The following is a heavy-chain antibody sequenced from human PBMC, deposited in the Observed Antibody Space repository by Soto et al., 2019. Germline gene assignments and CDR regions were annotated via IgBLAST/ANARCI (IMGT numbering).Heavy chain of an antibody. V-gene: IGHV4-31*03. D-gene: IGHD2-15*01. CDR3: ALKGVVAAHGWYFDL. Sequence: QVQLQESGPGLVKPSQTLSLTCTVSGGSISRGGYYGSGIRQHPGKGLEWIGYIYYSGSTYYNPSLKSRVTLSVDTSKNRFSLRLSSVTAADTDVYYCALKGVVAAHGWYFDLWGRGTLVTVSS. CDR2: IYYSGST. J-gene: IGHJ2*01. CDR1: GGSISRGGYY.